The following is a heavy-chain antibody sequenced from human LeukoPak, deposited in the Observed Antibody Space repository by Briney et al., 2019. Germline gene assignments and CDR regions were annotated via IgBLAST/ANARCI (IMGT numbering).Heavy chain of an antibody. V-gene: IGHV1-46*01. CDR3: ARGSGMTPFSSGSSSWWFDP. D-gene: IGHD3-22*01. Sequence: PGASVKVSCKASGYTFTSYYMHWVRQAPGQGLEWMGIINPSGGSTSYAQKFQGRVTMTRDMSTSTVYMELSSLRSEDTAVYYCARGSGMTPFSSGSSSWWFDPWGQGTLVTVSS. J-gene: IGHJ5*02. CDR1: GYTFTSYY. CDR2: INPSGGST.